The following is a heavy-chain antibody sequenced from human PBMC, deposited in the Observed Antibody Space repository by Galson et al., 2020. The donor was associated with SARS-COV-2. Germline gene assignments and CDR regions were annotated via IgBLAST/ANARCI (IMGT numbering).Heavy chain of an antibody. CDR2: VHPRTGGR. Sequence: ASVKVSCKASGYTFPDYYIHWVRQAPGQGLEWMGWVHPRTGGRNYAQKFQGRFTMTTDTSINAAYLELSSLTSDDTAIYYCARPDHYRDGSGFFFAFDYWGQGALVTVSS. CDR1: GYTFPDYY. V-gene: IGHV1-2*02. CDR3: ARPDHYRDGSGFFFAFDY. D-gene: IGHD3-22*01. J-gene: IGHJ4*02.